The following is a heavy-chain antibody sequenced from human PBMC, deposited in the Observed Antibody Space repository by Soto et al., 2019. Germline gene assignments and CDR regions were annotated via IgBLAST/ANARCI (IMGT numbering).Heavy chain of an antibody. V-gene: IGHV4-39*01. D-gene: IGHD5-18*01. CDR2: IYYSGST. CDR3: ARLGVDTALIHFDY. J-gene: IGHJ4*02. CDR1: GGSISSSSYY. Sequence: QLQLQESGPGLVKPSETLSLTCTVSGGSISSSSYYWGWIRQPPGKGLEWIGSIYYSGSTYYNPSLKSRVNISVDTSKNQFSLKLSSVTAADTAVYYCARLGVDTALIHFDYWGQGTLVTVSS.